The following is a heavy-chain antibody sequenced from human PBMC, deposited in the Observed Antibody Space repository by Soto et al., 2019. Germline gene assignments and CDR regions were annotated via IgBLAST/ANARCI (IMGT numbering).Heavy chain of an antibody. CDR3: ARTRYYYDSSGYSGYFDY. V-gene: IGHV1-69*13. J-gene: IGHJ4*02. CDR2: IIPIFGTA. D-gene: IGHD3-22*01. Sequence: GASVKVSCKASGGTFSSYAISWVRQAPGQGLEWMGGIIPIFGTANYAQKFQGRVTITADESTSTAYMELSSLRSEDTAVYYCARTRYYYDSSGYSGYFDYWGQGTLVTVSS. CDR1: GGTFSSYA.